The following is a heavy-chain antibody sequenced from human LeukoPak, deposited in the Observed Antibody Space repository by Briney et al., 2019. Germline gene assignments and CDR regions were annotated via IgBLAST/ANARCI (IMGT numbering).Heavy chain of an antibody. CDR2: INPDGRDT. CDR1: GFTLNRRW. J-gene: IGHJ1*01. Sequence: GGSLRLSCVVSGFTLNRRWMNWVRQAPGKGLEWVAHINPDGRDTYYVDSVKGRFTISRDNAQNSMYLQMNSLRVEDTAVYYCTSWGDTTAEYFQRWGQGTLVTVSS. CDR3: TSWGDTTAEYFQR. D-gene: IGHD2-21*02. V-gene: IGHV3-7*01.